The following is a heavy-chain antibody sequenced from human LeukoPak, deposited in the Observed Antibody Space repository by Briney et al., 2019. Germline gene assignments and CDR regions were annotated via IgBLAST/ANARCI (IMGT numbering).Heavy chain of an antibody. CDR2: ITDST. J-gene: IGHJ5*02. D-gene: IGHD2-15*01. Sequence: GGSLRLSCAASGFTFSSYAMTWVRQAPGKGLEWVAAITDSTYFADSVKGRFTISRDSSKNTVYLQMNSLRAEDTAVYYCARYCSGGRCYSGLDPWGQGALVTVSS. CDR3: ARYCSGGRCYSGLDP. CDR1: GFTFSSYA. V-gene: IGHV3-23*01.